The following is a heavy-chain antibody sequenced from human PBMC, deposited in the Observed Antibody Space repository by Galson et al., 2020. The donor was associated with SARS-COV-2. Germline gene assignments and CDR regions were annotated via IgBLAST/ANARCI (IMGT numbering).Heavy chain of an antibody. D-gene: IGHD5-18*01. Sequence: GGSLRLSCAASGFTFSNYAMTWVRRAPGRGLEWVSTLSGGGATTYYADSVKGRFAISRDNSKNNFYLQLNSLRADDTAIYYCARSTASIGTPGDYYYMDVWGTGTTVTVSS. J-gene: IGHJ6*03. CDR1: GFTFSNYA. V-gene: IGHV3-23*01. CDR2: LSGGGATT. CDR3: ARSTASIGTPGDYYYMDV.